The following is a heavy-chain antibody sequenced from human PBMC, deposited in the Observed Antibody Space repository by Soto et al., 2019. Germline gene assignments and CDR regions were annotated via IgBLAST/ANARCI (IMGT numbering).Heavy chain of an antibody. J-gene: IGHJ4*02. D-gene: IGHD6-13*01. CDR1: GFTFSSYA. V-gene: IGHV3-30-3*01. Sequence: GGSLRLSCAASGFTFSSYAMHWVRQAPGKGLEWVAVISYDGSNKYYADSVKGRFTISRDNSKNTRYLQMNSLRAEDTAVYYCAREGSSSWTGYYFDYWGQGTLVTVSS. CDR2: ISYDGSNK. CDR3: AREGSSSWTGYYFDY.